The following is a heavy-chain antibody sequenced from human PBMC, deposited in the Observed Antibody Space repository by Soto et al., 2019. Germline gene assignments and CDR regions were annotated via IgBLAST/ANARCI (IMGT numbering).Heavy chain of an antibody. V-gene: IGHV1-24*01. CDR1: GYTLTELS. Sequence: ASVKVSCKASGYTLTELSMHWVRQAPGKGLEWMGGFDPEDGETIYAQKFQGRVTMTEDTSTDTAYMELSSLRSEDTAVYYCATTYYDFWSGPRGYYGMDVWGQGTTVTVSS. J-gene: IGHJ6*02. D-gene: IGHD3-3*01. CDR2: FDPEDGET. CDR3: ATTYYDFWSGPRGYYGMDV.